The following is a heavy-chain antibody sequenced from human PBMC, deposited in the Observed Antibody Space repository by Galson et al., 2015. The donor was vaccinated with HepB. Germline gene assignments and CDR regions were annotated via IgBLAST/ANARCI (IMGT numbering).Heavy chain of an antibody. CDR2: IIPILGIA. CDR1: GGTFSSYT. CDR3: AREPVITRVRGPFYGMDV. V-gene: IGHV1-69*04. J-gene: IGHJ6*02. D-gene: IGHD3-10*01. Sequence: SVKVSCKASGGTFSSYTIGWVRQAPGQGLEWMGRIIPILGIANYAQKFQGRVTITADKSTSTAYMELSSPRSEDTAVYYCAREPVITRVRGPFYGMDVWGQGTTVTVSS.